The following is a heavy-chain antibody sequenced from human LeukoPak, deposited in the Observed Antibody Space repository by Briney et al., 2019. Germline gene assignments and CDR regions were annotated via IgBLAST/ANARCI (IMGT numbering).Heavy chain of an antibody. D-gene: IGHD5-18*01. Sequence: SVKVSCKASGGTFSSYAISWVRQAPGQGLEWMGRIIPILGIANYAQKFQGRVTITAEKSTSTAYMELSSLRSEDTAVYYCATTKRGYSYGSGRYYYYGMDVWGQGTTVTVSS. CDR2: IIPILGIA. J-gene: IGHJ6*02. CDR3: ATTKRGYSYGSGRYYYYGMDV. CDR1: GGTFSSYA. V-gene: IGHV1-69*04.